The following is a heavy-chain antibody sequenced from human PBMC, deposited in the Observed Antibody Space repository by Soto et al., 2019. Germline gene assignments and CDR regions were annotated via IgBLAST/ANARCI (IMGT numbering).Heavy chain of an antibody. CDR3: AKDMGY. V-gene: IGHV3-23*01. Sequence: EVQLLESGGGLVQPGGSLRLSCTGSGFIFSAYAMSWVRQAPGKGLEWVASISGVGGTTYYADSVKGRFTISRDNSKNTLYLQMNSLGGEDTAIYYCAKDMGYWGQGTLVTGSS. CDR1: GFIFSAYA. CDR2: ISGVGGTT. J-gene: IGHJ4*02. D-gene: IGHD3-10*01.